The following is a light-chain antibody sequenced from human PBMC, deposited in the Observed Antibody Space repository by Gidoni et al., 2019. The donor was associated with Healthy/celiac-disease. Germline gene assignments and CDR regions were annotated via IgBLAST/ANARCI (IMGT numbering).Light chain of an antibody. CDR1: HSVSSSY. Sequence: EIALTQSPGTLSLSPGESATLSCRASHSVSSSYLAWYQQKPDQAPRLLIYGASSRATGIPDRFSGSGSGTDFTLTISRLEPEDFAVYYCQQYGSSSWTFGQGTKVEIK. CDR3: QQYGSSSWT. J-gene: IGKJ1*01. V-gene: IGKV3-20*01. CDR2: GAS.